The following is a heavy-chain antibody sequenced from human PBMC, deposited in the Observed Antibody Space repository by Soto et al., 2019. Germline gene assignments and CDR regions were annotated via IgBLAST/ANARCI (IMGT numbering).Heavy chain of an antibody. J-gene: IGHJ3*02. CDR3: STSPITGSPAWAFDI. Sequence: HLQLQESGPGLVKPSETLSLTCSVSGVSISRRSYYWGWIRHPPGKGLEWIGSIYDSGSTYYNPSLRSRVTISVDTSENQFSLKLSSMTAADTTVYYCSTSPITGSPAWAFDIWGQGTMVTVSS. CDR2: IYDSGST. V-gene: IGHV4-39*01. D-gene: IGHD1-20*01. CDR1: GVSISRRSYY.